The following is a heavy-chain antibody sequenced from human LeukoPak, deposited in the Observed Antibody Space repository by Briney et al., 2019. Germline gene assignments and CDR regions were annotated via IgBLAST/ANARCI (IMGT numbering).Heavy chain of an antibody. Sequence: ASVNVSCKASGGTFSTYAISWVRQAPGQGLEWMGGIIPIFGTANYAQKFQGRVTITADESTSTAYMELSSLRSEDTAVYYCARDITGLGSGSYALDYWGQGTLVTVSS. CDR1: GGTFSTYA. CDR3: ARDITGLGSGSYALDY. CDR2: IIPIFGTA. J-gene: IGHJ4*02. V-gene: IGHV1-69*13. D-gene: IGHD3-10*01.